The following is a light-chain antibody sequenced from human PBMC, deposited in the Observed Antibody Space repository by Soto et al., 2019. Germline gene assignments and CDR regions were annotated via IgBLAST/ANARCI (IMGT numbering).Light chain of an antibody. J-gene: IGLJ1*01. CDR3: CSYAGSSTYV. CDR2: EVS. Sequence: QSALTQPASVSGSPGQSITISCTGTSSDVGSYNLVSWYQQHPGKAPKVMIYEVSKRPSGVPNRFSGSKSCNTASLTISGLQAEDEADYYCCSYAGSSTYVFGTWTKLTVL. V-gene: IGLV2-23*02. CDR1: SSDVGSYNL.